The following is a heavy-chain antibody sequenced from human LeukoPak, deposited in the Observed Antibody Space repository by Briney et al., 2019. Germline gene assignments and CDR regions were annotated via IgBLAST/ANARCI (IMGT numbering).Heavy chain of an antibody. V-gene: IGHV3-66*01. CDR1: GFTVSDSY. J-gene: IGHJ4*02. Sequence: AGGSLRLSCAASGFTVSDSYMSWVRQPPRQGLDWVSVIYSGGSTYYADSVKGRFTISRDTSKKTLYLQMNSLRAEDTAVYYCARAWSVAQYYFDYWGQGTLFTVS. CDR3: ARAWSVAQYYFDY. D-gene: IGHD3-3*01. CDR2: IYSGGST.